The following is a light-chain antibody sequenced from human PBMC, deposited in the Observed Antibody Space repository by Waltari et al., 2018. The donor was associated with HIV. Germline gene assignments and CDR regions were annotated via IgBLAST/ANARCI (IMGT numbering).Light chain of an antibody. J-gene: IGKJ1*01. Sequence: EIVLTQSPGTLSLSPGERATLSCRASQTVGSNYLAWCQQKPGQAPRLLIYGASSRATGVPDRFSGSGSGTDFTLTISRLEPEDFAVYYCQQYGNSQWTFGQGTKVEIK. CDR2: GAS. CDR3: QQYGNSQWT. CDR1: QTVGSNY. V-gene: IGKV3-20*01.